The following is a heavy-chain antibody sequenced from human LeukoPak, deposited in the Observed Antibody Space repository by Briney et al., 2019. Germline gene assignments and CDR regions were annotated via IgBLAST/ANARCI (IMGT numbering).Heavy chain of an antibody. CDR1: RFTFSSYG. CDR2: MRFDGSYN. J-gene: IGHJ4*02. V-gene: IGHV3-30*02. Sequence: PGGSLRLSCAASRFTFSSYGMHWVRQAPGKGLEWVAFMRFDGSYNYYADSVKGRFTISRDNSKNTLYLQMNSLRAEDTAVYYCAKVPVAVAVPYYFDYWGQGTLVTVSS. CDR3: AKVPVAVAVPYYFDY. D-gene: IGHD6-19*01.